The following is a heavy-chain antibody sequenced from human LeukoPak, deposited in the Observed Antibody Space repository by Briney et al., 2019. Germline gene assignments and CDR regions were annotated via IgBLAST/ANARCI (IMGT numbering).Heavy chain of an antibody. Sequence: SETLYLTCTVSGGSITSYYWSWIRQPPGKGLEWIGYIYYSGSTNYNPSLKSRVTISVDTSKNQLSLKLNSVTAADTAVYYCARTARFLGEFDSWGQGTLVTVSS. V-gene: IGHV4-59*01. CDR2: IYYSGST. J-gene: IGHJ4*02. D-gene: IGHD3-10*01. CDR1: GGSITSYY. CDR3: ARTARFLGEFDS.